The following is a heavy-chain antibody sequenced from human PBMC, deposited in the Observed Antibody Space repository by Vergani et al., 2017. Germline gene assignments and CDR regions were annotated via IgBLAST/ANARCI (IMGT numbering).Heavy chain of an antibody. V-gene: IGHV4-39*01. J-gene: IGHJ4*02. CDR1: GGPISSSSYY. D-gene: IGHD6-6*01. CDR2: IHYSGST. Sequence: QLQLQESGPGLVKPSETLSLTCTVSGGPISSSSYYWGWIRQPPGKGLEWIGRIHYSGSTHYHPSLKRRVTISVDTSKNQFSLELSSVTAADTTVYYCARLRMAATQIPDWGQGTLVTVSS. CDR3: ARLRMAATQIPD.